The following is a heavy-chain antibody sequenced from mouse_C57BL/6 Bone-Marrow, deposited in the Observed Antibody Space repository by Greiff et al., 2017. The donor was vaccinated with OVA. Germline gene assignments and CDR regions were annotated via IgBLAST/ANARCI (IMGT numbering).Heavy chain of an antibody. Sequence: EVKLMESEGGLVQPGSSMKLSCTASGFTFSDYYMAWVRQVPEKGLEWVANINYDGSSTYYLDSLKSRFIISRDNAKNILYLQMSSLKSEDTATYYCARLDSSGYYFDYWGQGTTLTVSS. CDR2: INYDGSST. J-gene: IGHJ2*01. V-gene: IGHV5-16*01. CDR1: GFTFSDYY. D-gene: IGHD3-2*02. CDR3: ARLDSSGYYFDY.